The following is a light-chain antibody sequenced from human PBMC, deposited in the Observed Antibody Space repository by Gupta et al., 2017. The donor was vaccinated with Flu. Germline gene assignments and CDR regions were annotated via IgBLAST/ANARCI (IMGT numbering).Light chain of an antibody. J-gene: IGLJ3*02. CDR2: RNN. Sequence: SSNIGSNYVYWYQQLPGTAPKLLIYRNNQRPSGVPDRFSGSKSGTSASLAISGLRSEDEADYYCAAWDDSLSGLIVFGGGTKLTVL. V-gene: IGLV1-47*01. CDR1: SSNIGSNY. CDR3: AAWDDSLSGLIV.